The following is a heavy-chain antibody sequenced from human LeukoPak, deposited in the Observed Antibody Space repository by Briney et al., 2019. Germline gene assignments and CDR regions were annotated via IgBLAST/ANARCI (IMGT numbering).Heavy chain of an antibody. Sequence: ASVKVSCKASGYTFTSYAMHWVRQAPGQRLEWMGWINAGNGNTKYSQKFQGRVTITRDTSASTAYMELSSLRSEDTAVYYCARNAPDLPPKSIAAAGFDYWGQGTLVTVSS. CDR3: ARNAPDLPPKSIAAAGFDY. J-gene: IGHJ4*02. CDR1: GYTFTSYA. D-gene: IGHD6-13*01. V-gene: IGHV1-3*01. CDR2: INAGNGNT.